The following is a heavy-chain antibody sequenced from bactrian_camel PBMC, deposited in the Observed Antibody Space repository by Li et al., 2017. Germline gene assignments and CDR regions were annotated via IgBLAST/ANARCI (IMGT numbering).Heavy chain of an antibody. D-gene: IGHD6*01. CDR1: SSYSRAC. V-gene: IGHV3S54*01. Sequence: HVQLVESGGGSVETGGSLNLTCSAHSSYSRACMGWFRQAPGKQREGVATIYTLDDSTYYSDSAKGRFTISRDNSENTLYLQMNSLKPDDTAVYYCAADRRPVGAGIEYCAPLKRYGYRGQGTHVTVS. J-gene: IGHJ4*01. CDR3: AADRRPVGAGIEYCAPLKRYGY. CDR2: IYTLDDST.